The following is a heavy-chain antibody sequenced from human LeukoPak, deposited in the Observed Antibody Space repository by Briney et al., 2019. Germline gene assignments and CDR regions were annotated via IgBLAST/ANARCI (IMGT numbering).Heavy chain of an antibody. Sequence: PGGSLRLSCAASGFTFSSYAMHWVRQAPGKGLEWVASINHNGNVNYYVDSVEGRFTISRDNAKNSLYLQMSNLRAEDTAVYFCARGGGLDVWGQGATVTVSS. V-gene: IGHV3-7*03. CDR3: ARGGGLDV. CDR1: GFTFSSYA. D-gene: IGHD3-16*01. J-gene: IGHJ6*02. CDR2: INHNGNVN.